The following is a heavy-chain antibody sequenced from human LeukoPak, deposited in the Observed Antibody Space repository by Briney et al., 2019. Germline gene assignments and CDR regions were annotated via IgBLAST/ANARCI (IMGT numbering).Heavy chain of an antibody. V-gene: IGHV4-39*01. J-gene: IGHJ4*02. CDR3: ARGSDDYKLGNS. CDR2: IYSSEFT. D-gene: IGHD5-24*01. CDR1: GGSISSSSYY. Sequence: PSETLSLTCTVSGGSISSSSYYWGWIRQPPGKRPEWIGTIYSSEFTYYNPSLGSRVAISADTSKNLFSLRLTSVTAADTAVYYCARGSDDYKLGNSWGQGTLVTVSS.